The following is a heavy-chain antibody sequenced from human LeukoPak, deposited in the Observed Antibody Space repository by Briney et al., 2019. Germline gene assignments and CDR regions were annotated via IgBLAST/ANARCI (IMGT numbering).Heavy chain of an antibody. Sequence: SETLSLTCTVSGGSITRSGYWWGWIRQPPGKGLEWIGTIYDSGSTFYNPSLKSRVTISADTSRNHFSLKVTSVTAADTAVYYCAKRAYGVGFEYWGQGTLVTVSS. D-gene: IGHD4-17*01. J-gene: IGHJ4*02. V-gene: IGHV4-39*02. CDR2: IYDSGST. CDR1: GGSITRSGYW. CDR3: AKRAYGVGFEY.